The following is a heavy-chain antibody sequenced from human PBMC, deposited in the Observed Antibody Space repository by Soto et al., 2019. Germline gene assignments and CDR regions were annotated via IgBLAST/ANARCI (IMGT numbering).Heavy chain of an antibody. Sequence: GGSLRLSCTVSGLNFEKCSFNWVRQPPGKGPEWLASISPASTYIRYADSVKGRFTISRDNARNSLSPQMMSLRADDTAVYYCARDIDWNLDFWGQGTQVTVSS. CDR3: ARDIDWNLDF. J-gene: IGHJ4*02. D-gene: IGHD1-1*01. CDR1: GLNFEKCS. V-gene: IGHV3-21*04. CDR2: ISPASTYI.